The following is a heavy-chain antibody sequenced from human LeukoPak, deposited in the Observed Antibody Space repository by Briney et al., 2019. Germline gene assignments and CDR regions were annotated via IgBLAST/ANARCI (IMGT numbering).Heavy chain of an antibody. Sequence: GGSLRLSCAASGFTFDDYAMPWVRQAPGKGLGWVSGIRWNSGSIGYADSVKGRFTISRDNAKNSLYLRMNSLRAEDTALYYCAKGYSSSWYSYDYWGQGTLVTVSS. V-gene: IGHV3-9*01. D-gene: IGHD6-13*01. CDR2: IRWNSGSI. CDR3: AKGYSSSWYSYDY. CDR1: GFTFDDYA. J-gene: IGHJ4*02.